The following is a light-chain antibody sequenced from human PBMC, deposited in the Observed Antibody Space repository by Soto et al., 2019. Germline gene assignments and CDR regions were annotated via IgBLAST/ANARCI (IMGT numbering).Light chain of an antibody. CDR3: QQYKNWPPWT. J-gene: IGKJ1*01. CDR2: DAS. CDR1: QSVSNN. Sequence: ILMTQSPATLSVSPGERATLSCRASQSVSNNLAWYQQKPGQAPRLLLYDASTRATGIPARFSGSGSGTEFTLTSSGLQSEDFAVYYCQQYKNWPPWTFGQGTKVEIK. V-gene: IGKV3-15*01.